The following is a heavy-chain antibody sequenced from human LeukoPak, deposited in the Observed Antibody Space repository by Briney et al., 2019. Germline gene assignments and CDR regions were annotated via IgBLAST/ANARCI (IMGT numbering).Heavy chain of an antibody. D-gene: IGHD5-12*01. CDR1: GYTFTSYG. CDR3: ARGPIVATITYYYYYMDV. Sequence: ASVKVSCKASGYTFTSYGISWVRQAPGQGLEWMGWISAYNGNTNYAQKLQGRVTMTTDTSTSTAYMELRSLRSDDTAVYYCARGPIVATITYYYYYMDVWGKGTTVTVSS. J-gene: IGHJ6*03. V-gene: IGHV1-18*01. CDR2: ISAYNGNT.